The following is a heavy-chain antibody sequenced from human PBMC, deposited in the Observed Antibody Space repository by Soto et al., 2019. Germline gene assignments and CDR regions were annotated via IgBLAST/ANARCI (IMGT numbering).Heavy chain of an antibody. Sequence: QVQLVESGAGVVQPGSSLRLSCAASGFTFSSYAMHWVRQAPGNGLEWVAVISYDGSNKYYADSVKGRFTTSRDNSKNTLYLQMNSLRAEDTAVYYCARDGYYYDSSGGKGWYFDLWGRGTVVTVSS. CDR1: GFTFSSYA. CDR3: ARDGYYYDSSGGKGWYFDL. CDR2: ISYDGSNK. V-gene: IGHV3-30-3*01. J-gene: IGHJ2*01. D-gene: IGHD3-22*01.